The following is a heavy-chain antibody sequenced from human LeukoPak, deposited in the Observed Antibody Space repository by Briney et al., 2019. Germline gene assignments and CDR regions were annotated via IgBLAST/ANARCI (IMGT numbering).Heavy chain of an antibody. V-gene: IGHV4-61*01. J-gene: IGHJ6*04. Sequence: SETLSLTCTVSGGSVSSGSYYWSWRRQPPGTGLEWIGYIYYSGSTNYNPSLKSRVTISVDTSKNQFSLKLSSVTAADTAVYYCARDEGKRVAGTRSYYYYGMDVWGKGTTVTVSS. CDR2: IYYSGST. D-gene: IGHD6-19*01. CDR3: ARDEGKRVAGTRSYYYYGMDV. CDR1: GGSVSSGSYY.